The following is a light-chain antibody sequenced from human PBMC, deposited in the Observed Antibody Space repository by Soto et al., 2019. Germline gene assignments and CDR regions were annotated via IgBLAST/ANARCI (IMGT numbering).Light chain of an antibody. CDR1: QSVSNNY. CDR2: GAS. J-gene: IGKJ4*01. V-gene: IGKV3-20*01. Sequence: EIVLTQSPGTLSLSPGERATLSCRASQSVSNNYLAWYQQKPGQAPRLLMYGASSRATGIPDRFSGSGSGTDFNLTISRLEPEDFAVYFCQQYGSSPLTFGGGTKVEIK. CDR3: QQYGSSPLT.